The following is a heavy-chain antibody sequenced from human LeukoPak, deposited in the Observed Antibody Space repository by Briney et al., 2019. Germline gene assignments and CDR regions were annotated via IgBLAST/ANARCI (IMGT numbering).Heavy chain of an antibody. J-gene: IGHJ3*02. Sequence: GRSLRLSCAASGFTFSSYGMHWVHQAPGKGLEWVAVIWYDGSNKYYADSVKGRFTISRDNSKNTLYLQMNSLRAEDTAVYYCAATNWGYAFDIWGQGTMVTVSS. D-gene: IGHD7-27*01. CDR2: IWYDGSNK. CDR1: GFTFSSYG. V-gene: IGHV3-33*01. CDR3: AATNWGYAFDI.